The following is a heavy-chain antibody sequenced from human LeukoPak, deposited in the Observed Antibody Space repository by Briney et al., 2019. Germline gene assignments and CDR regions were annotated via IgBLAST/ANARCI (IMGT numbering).Heavy chain of an antibody. V-gene: IGHV3-48*04. CDR3: ARDPVLYSGSWDNWFDP. CDR1: GFTFSAYD. CDR2: ISSSSTTK. Sequence: GGSLRLSCAASGFTFSAYDMNWVRQAPGKGLKWLSYISSSSTTKYHADSVKGRFTISRDNAKNSLYLQMNSLRAEDTAVYYCARDPVLYSGSWDNWFDPWGQGTLVTVSS. J-gene: IGHJ5*02. D-gene: IGHD6-13*01.